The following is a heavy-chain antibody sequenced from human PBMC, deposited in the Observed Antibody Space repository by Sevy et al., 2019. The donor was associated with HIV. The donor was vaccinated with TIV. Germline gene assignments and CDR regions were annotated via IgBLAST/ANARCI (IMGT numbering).Heavy chain of an antibody. D-gene: IGHD2-21*01. CDR2: ISSTTSFI. Sequence: GGSLRLSCATSGFTFTTYNINWVRQAPGKGLEWVSSISSTTSFIYYADSVKGRFTLSRDTATKSLYLQMDNLRAEDTAVYYCARDRRGTLNYRGGDYGMDXWGQGTTVTVSS. J-gene: IGHJ6*02. CDR3: ARDRRGTLNYRGGDYGMDX. V-gene: IGHV3-21*01. CDR1: GFTFTTYN.